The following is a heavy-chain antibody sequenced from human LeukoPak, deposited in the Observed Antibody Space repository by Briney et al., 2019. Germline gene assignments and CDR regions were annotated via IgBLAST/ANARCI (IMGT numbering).Heavy chain of an antibody. V-gene: IGHV1-69*13. Sequence: PVASVKVSCKASGGTFSSYAISWVRQAPGQGLEWMGGIIPIFGTANFAQKFQGRVTITADESTSTAYMELSSLRSEDTAVYYCAREARNTAIDYWGQGTLVTVSS. D-gene: IGHD5-18*01. CDR3: AREARNTAIDY. CDR1: GGTFSSYA. J-gene: IGHJ4*02. CDR2: IIPIFGTA.